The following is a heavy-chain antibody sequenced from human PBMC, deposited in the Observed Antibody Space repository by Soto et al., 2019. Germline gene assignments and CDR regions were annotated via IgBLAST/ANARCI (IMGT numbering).Heavy chain of an antibody. Sequence: SETLSLTCTVSGGSISSSSYYWGWIRQPPGKGLEWTGSIYYSGSTYYNPSLKSRVTISVDTSKNQFSLKLNSVTAADTAVYYCARSTSTIFGVITLFFDYWGQGTLVTVSS. CDR1: GGSISSSSYY. CDR2: IYYSGST. V-gene: IGHV4-39*01. J-gene: IGHJ4*02. CDR3: ARSTSTIFGVITLFFDY. D-gene: IGHD3-3*01.